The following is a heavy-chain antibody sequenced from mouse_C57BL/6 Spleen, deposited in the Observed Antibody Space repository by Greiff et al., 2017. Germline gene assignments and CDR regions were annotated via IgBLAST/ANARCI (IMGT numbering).Heavy chain of an antibody. CDR1: GYAFSSSW. CDR2: IYPGDGDT. CDR3: AREGFLDY. J-gene: IGHJ2*01. V-gene: IGHV1-82*01. Sequence: VQLQQSGPELVKPGASVKISCKASGYAFSSSWMNWVKQRPGKGLEWIGRIYPGDGDTNYNGKFKGKATLTADKSSSTAYMQLSSLTSEDSAVYFCAREGFLDYWGQGTTLTVSS.